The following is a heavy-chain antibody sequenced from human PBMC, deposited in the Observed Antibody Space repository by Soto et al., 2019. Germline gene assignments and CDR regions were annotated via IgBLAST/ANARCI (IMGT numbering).Heavy chain of an antibody. J-gene: IGHJ6*02. CDR2: IYYNGNT. V-gene: IGHV4-61*01. Sequence: SETLYLTCLVSGGSISSGSHYWNWIRQTPGRGPEWMGYIYYNGNTNYNPSIKSRLTISVDTSKNQFSLKLTSVTAADTAVYYCARYSGSGYARIMDVWGQGTTVTVSS. CDR3: ARYSGSGYARIMDV. D-gene: IGHD5-12*01. CDR1: GGSISSGSHY.